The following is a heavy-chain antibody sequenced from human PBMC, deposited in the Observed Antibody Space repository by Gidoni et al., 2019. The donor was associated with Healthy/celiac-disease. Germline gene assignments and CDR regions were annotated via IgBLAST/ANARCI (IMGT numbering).Heavy chain of an antibody. CDR3: ARSGPHYYDSNYVDD. J-gene: IGHJ4*02. D-gene: IGHD3-22*01. Sequence: QVQLVQSGAEVTKPGSSVTVSCNASACTFSSYAISWVRQAPGQGLEWMGGIIPIFGTANYAQKVQGRVTITADESTSTAYMELSSLRSEDTAVYYCARSGPHYYDSNYVDDWGQGTRVTVSS. CDR2: IIPIFGTA. V-gene: IGHV1-69*01. CDR1: ACTFSSYA.